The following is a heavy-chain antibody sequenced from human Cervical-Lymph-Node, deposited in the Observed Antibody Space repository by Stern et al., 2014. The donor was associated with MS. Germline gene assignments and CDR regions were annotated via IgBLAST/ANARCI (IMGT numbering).Heavy chain of an antibody. D-gene: IGHD2-15*01. CDR3: ARDKVDCSGGSCHPPFFDY. J-gene: IGHJ4*02. V-gene: IGHV5-51*01. CDR2: IYVGDSET. CDR1: GYHFPSYW. Sequence: VQLVQSGAEVKKPGESLKISCKGYGYHFPSYWIAWVRQMPGKGLEWMGIIYVGDSETKYIPSFQGQVTISADKSISTAYLQWSSLKASDTAMYYCARDKVDCSGGSCHPPFFDYWGQGTLVTVSS.